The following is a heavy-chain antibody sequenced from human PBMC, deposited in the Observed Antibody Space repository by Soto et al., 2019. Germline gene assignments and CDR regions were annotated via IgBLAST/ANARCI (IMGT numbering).Heavy chain of an antibody. CDR3: ARDAGGIAVAPRYFDY. V-gene: IGHV1-2*04. CDR1: GYTFTGYY. Sequence: QVQLVQSGAEVKKPGASVKVSCKASGYTFTGYYMHWVRQAPGQGLEWMGWINPNSGGTNYAQKFQGWVTMTRDTSISTAYMELSRLRSDDTAVYYCARDAGGIAVAPRYFDYWGQGTLVTVSS. CDR2: INPNSGGT. D-gene: IGHD6-19*01. J-gene: IGHJ4*02.